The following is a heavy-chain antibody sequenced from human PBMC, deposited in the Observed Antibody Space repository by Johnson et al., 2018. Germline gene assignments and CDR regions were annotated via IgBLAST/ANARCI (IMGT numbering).Heavy chain of an antibody. V-gene: IGHV4-34*01. CDR1: GGSFSGYY. Sequence: QVQLQQWGAGLLKPSETLSLTCAVYGGSFSGYYWSWIRQPPGKGLEWMGEINHSGSTNYNPSLKGRVTISVDTAKNQFSLKLSSVTAADTAVYYCARGRGLVPEYYNYYYMDVWGKGTTVTVSS. D-gene: IGHD2-2*01. CDR2: INHSGST. CDR3: ARGRGLVPEYYNYYYMDV. J-gene: IGHJ6*03.